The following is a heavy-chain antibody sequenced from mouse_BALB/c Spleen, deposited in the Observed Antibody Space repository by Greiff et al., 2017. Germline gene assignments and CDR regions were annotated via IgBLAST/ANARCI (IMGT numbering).Heavy chain of an antibody. CDR2: IYPSDSYT. CDR1: GYTFTSYW. Sequence: VKLMESGAELVRPGASVKLSCKASGYTFTSYWINWVKQRPRQGLEWIGNIYPSDSYTNYNQKFKDKATLTVAKSSSTAYMQLSSLTSEDSAVYYCARESGSSYGGFAYWGQGTLVTVSA. V-gene: IGHV1-69*02. D-gene: IGHD1-1*01. J-gene: IGHJ3*01. CDR3: ARESGSSYGGFAY.